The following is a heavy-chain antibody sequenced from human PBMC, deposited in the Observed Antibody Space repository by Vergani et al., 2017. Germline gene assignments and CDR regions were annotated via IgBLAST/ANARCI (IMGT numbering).Heavy chain of an antibody. V-gene: IGHV3-23*01. Sequence: EVQLLESGGGLVQPGGSLRLSCAASGFTFSSYAMSWVRQAPGKGLEWVSAISGSGGSTYYADSVKGRFTISRDNSKNTLYLQINSLRAEDTAVYYCAKDLEQLVYYFDYWGQGTLVTVSS. CDR2: ISGSGGST. CDR1: GFTFSSYA. CDR3: AKDLEQLVYYFDY. J-gene: IGHJ4*02. D-gene: IGHD6-6*01.